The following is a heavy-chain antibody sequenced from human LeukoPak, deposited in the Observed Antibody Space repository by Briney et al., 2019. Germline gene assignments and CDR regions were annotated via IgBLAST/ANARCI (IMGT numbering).Heavy chain of an antibody. CDR2: IGYDGSNK. CDR1: GFSFSSYG. V-gene: IGHV3-30*18. CDR3: AKEIHYDSSAFFDY. J-gene: IGHJ4*02. Sequence: GRSLRLSCAASGFSFSSYGMHWVRQAPGKGLEWVAVIGYDGSNKYYADSVKGRFTISRDNSKNTLYLQMNSLRTEDTAVYFCAKEIHYDSSAFFDYWGQGTLVTVSS. D-gene: IGHD3-22*01.